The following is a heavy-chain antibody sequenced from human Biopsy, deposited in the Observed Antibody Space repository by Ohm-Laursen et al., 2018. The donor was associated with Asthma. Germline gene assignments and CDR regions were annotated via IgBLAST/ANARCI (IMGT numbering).Heavy chain of an antibody. D-gene: IGHD6-13*01. V-gene: IGHV4-59*01. CDR3: ARATSTWSQSGPHFFDH. CDR2: VHSSGST. J-gene: IGHJ5*02. Sequence: GTLSLTCTVSPGSINDYYWNWIRQFPGKGLEWIGYVHSSGSTGFNPSLKSRVTVSVDTSVDQVSLKLSSVSAADTAIYYCARATSTWSQSGPHFFDHWGPGTLVTVSS. CDR1: PGSINDYY.